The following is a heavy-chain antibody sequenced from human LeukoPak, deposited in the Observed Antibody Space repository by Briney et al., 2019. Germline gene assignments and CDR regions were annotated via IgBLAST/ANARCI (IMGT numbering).Heavy chain of an antibody. CDR2: VRYDGSNK. J-gene: IGHJ4*02. Sequence: GGSLRLSCAASGFPFNTYGMNWVGQAPGKWLEWVAFVRYDGSNKYYADSVQGRFTISRDNSKDILSLQMTSLRAEDTGVYYCARDREVEVSRVDYWGQGTLVTVSS. CDR1: GFPFNTYG. D-gene: IGHD3-10*01. V-gene: IGHV3-30*02. CDR3: ARDREVEVSRVDY.